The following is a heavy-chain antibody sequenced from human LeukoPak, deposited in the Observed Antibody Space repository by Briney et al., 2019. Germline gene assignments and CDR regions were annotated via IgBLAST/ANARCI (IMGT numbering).Heavy chain of an antibody. CDR1: GYTFTSYG. V-gene: IGHV1-18*01. CDR3: ARDEAYYYDSSGLFDY. D-gene: IGHD3-22*01. CDR2: ISAYNGNT. Sequence: ASVKVSCKASGYTFTSYGISWVRQAPGQGLEWMGWISAYNGNTNYAQKLQGRVTMTTDTSTSTAYMELRSLRSDVTAVYYCARDEAYYYDSSGLFDYWGQGTLVTVSS. J-gene: IGHJ4*02.